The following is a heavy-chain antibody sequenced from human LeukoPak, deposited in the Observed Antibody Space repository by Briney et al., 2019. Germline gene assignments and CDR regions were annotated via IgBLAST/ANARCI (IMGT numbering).Heavy chain of an antibody. J-gene: IGHJ4*02. D-gene: IGHD2-2*01. CDR3: YCSSTRTPGY. CDR1: GFTFRRCA. Sequence: GGSLRLSCAASGFTFRRCAMHWVRQAPGKGLEWVSVTSHDGSNRYYADSVKGRFTISRDNAKNTLYPQMNSLRAEDTAVYYCYCSSTRTPGYWGQGTLVTVSS. V-gene: IGHV3-30-3*01. CDR2: TSHDGSNR.